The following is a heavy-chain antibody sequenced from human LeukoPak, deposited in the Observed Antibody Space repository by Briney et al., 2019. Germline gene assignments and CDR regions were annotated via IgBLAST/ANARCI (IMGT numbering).Heavy chain of an antibody. V-gene: IGHV1-2*02. CDR3: ARASTPRVIASFDY. CDR1: GYTFTGYY. D-gene: IGHD2-21*01. J-gene: IGHJ4*02. CDR2: ISPNSGDT. Sequence: GASVKVSCKTSGYTFTGYYIHWVRQAPGQGLEWMGWISPNSGDTNFAQKFQGRVTMTRDTSISTAYMELTRLRSVDTAVYYCARASTPRVIASFDYWGQGSLVTVSS.